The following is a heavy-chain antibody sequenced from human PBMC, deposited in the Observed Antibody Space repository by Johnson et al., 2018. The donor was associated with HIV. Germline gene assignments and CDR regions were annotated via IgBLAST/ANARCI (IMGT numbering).Heavy chain of an antibody. CDR2: IGTAGDT. CDR3: AREQSVIAAQIPDAFDI. D-gene: IGHD6-6*01. V-gene: IGHV3-13*01. CDR1: GFTFSSYD. Sequence: VQLVESGGGVVQPGGSLRLSCVASGFTFSSYDMHWVRQATGKGLEWVSAIGTAGDTYYPGSVKGRFTISRENAKKSLYLQMNSLRAEDTAVYYCAREQSVIAAQIPDAFDIWGQGTMVTVSS. J-gene: IGHJ3*02.